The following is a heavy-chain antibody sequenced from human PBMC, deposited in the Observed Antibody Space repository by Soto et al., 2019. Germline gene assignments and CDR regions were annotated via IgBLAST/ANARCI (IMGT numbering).Heavy chain of an antibody. CDR3: ARDGLPDDFRSGGYWFDP. CDR2: ISPDGRVA. V-gene: IGHV3-30-3*01. J-gene: IGHJ5*02. D-gene: IGHD3-3*01. CDR1: GFTFSTFA. Sequence: PGGSLRLSCAASGFTFSTFALHWVRQAPGEGMEWVALISPDGRVAKYADSVKGRFTTSRDTPKKTIYMQTDSLRREDTGVYYCARDGLPDDFRSGGYWFDPWGQGTQVTVSS.